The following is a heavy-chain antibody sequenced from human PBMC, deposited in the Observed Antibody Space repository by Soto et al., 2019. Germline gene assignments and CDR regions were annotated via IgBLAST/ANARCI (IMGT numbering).Heavy chain of an antibody. D-gene: IGHD2-2*01. J-gene: IGHJ4*02. V-gene: IGHV3-23*01. CDR2: ISGGSGDST. CDR3: AKNQPSWATRAAFDY. CDR1: GCTFSNYA. Sequence: SLRPSCAASGCTFSNYAMNWVRQAPGKGLEWVSGISGGSGDSTFYADSVKGRFTISRDNSKNTLHLQMNSLRTEDTAVYYCAKNQPSWATRAAFDYWGQGTLVTVSS.